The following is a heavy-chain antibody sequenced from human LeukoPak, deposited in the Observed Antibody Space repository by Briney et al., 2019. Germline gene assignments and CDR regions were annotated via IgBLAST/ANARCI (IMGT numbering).Heavy chain of an antibody. V-gene: IGHV3-53*01. Sequence: GGSLRLSCAASGLSVSANYMSWVRQAPGKGLEWVSVLYTGGTTYYADSVKGRFTISRDNSKNTLYLQMNSLTAEDTAVYYCAKDPRGGYSGSWYFDYWGQGTLVTVSS. CDR3: AKDPRGGYSGSWYFDY. J-gene: IGHJ4*02. D-gene: IGHD5-12*01. CDR1: GLSVSANY. CDR2: LYTGGTT.